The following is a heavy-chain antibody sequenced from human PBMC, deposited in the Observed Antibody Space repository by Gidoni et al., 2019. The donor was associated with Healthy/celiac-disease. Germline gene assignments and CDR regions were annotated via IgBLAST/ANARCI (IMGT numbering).Heavy chain of an antibody. V-gene: IGHV4-38-2*02. J-gene: IGHJ4*02. CDR2: IYHSGST. D-gene: IGHD6-6*01. CDR3: ARVPSSSFCDY. Sequence: QVQLQESGPGLVKPSETLSPTCTVPGYSISSGYYWGWIRQPPGKGLEWIGSIYHSGSTYYNPSLKSRVTISVDTSKNQFSLKLSSVTAADTAVYYCARVPSSSFCDYWGQGTLVTVSS. CDR1: GYSISSGYY.